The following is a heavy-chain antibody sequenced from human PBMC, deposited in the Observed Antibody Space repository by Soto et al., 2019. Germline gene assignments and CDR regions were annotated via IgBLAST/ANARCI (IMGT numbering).Heavy chain of an antibody. Sequence: QVQLVQSGAEVKKPGSSVKVSCKASGGTFSSYAISWVRQAPGQGLEWMGGIIPIFGTANYAQKFQGRVTITADKSTSTAYMELSSLRSEDTAVYYCARDPSSDSQDTAMVKGGTISDYWGQGTLVTVSS. D-gene: IGHD5-18*01. CDR3: ARDPSSDSQDTAMVKGGTISDY. CDR1: GGTFSSYA. V-gene: IGHV1-69*06. J-gene: IGHJ4*02. CDR2: IIPIFGTA.